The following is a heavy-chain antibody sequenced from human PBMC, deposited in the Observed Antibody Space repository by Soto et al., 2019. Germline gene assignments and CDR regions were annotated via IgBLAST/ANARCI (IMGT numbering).Heavy chain of an antibody. D-gene: IGHD1-26*01. CDR3: GKYSGSYPVYNGINV. CDR1: GFTFSNAW. J-gene: IGHJ6*02. Sequence: EVQLVESGGGLVKPGGSLRLSCAASGFTFSNAWMSWVRQAPGKGLEWVGRIKSKTDGGTTDYAAPVKGRFTISRDDSKNTLYLQMNSLRAEDTAVYYCGKYSGSYPVYNGINVWGQGTTVTVSS. V-gene: IGHV3-15*01. CDR2: IKSKTDGGTT.